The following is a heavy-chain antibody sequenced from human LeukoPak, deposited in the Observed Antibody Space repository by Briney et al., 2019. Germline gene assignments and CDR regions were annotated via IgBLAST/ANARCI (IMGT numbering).Heavy chain of an antibody. V-gene: IGHV3-15*01. D-gene: IGHD6-6*01. J-gene: IGHJ4*02. CDR2: IKIKTAGGTT. CDR1: GFIFSNAW. CDR3: TTGFVSSSSRIDY. Sequence: GGSLRLSCAASGFIFSNAWMTGVRQAPGKGLEWVGRIKIKTAGGTTDYAAPVKGRFTISRDDSKNTLYLQMNSLKTEDTAVYYCTTGFVSSSSRIDYWGQGTLVTVSS.